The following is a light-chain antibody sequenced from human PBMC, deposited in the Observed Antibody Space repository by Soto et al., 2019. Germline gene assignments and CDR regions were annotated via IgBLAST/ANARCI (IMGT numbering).Light chain of an antibody. V-gene: IGKV3-11*01. CDR3: QQRFSGYS. CDR2: DAS. J-gene: IGKJ2*03. CDR1: QSASSY. Sequence: IVLTQSPATLSLSPGERATLSCRASQSASSYLAWYQQKPGQPPRLLIYDASNMPSVTPARFSGSGSGTDFTLTISSLDPEDFAVYYCQQRFSGYSFGQGTKLEIK.